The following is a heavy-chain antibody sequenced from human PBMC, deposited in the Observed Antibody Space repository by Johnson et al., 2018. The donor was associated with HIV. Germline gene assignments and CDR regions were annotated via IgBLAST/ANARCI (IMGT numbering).Heavy chain of an antibody. Sequence: QVQLVESGGGVVQPGRSLRLSCAASGFTFSSYAMHWVRQAPGKGLDWVAVIRYDGSDKYYADSVKGRFTISRDNSRNTVYLQMNSLRVEDTAGYYCAKGCRWLLERTYAFDIWGQGTMVTVSS. CDR3: AKGCRWLLERTYAFDI. CDR2: IRYDGSDK. V-gene: IGHV3-33*06. CDR1: GFTFSSYA. D-gene: IGHD3-22*01. J-gene: IGHJ3*02.